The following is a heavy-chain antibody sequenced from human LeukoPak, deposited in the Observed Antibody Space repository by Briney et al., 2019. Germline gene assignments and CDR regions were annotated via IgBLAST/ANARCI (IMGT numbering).Heavy chain of an antibody. J-gene: IGHJ4*02. Sequence: GGSLRLSCAASGFTFSSYWMSWVRQAPGKGLEWVANIKQDGGEKYYVDSVKGRFTISRDNAKNSLYLQMNSLRAEDTAVYYCARDRTARLRSSREGDYWGQGTLVTVSS. D-gene: IGHD4-17*01. V-gene: IGHV3-7*01. CDR2: IKQDGGEK. CDR1: GFTFSSYW. CDR3: ARDRTARLRSSREGDY.